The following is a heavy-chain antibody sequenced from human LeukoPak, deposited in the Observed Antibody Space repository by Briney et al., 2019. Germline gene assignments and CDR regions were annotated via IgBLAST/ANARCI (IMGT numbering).Heavy chain of an antibody. CDR2: INHSGST. Sequence: SETLSLTCAVYGGSFSGYYWSWIRQPPGKGLEWIGEINHSGSTNYNPSLKSRVTISVDASKNQFSLKLSSVTAADTAVYYCASQSSRGYPPLKNWFDPWGQGTLVTVSS. CDR3: ASQSSRGYPPLKNWFDP. J-gene: IGHJ5*02. V-gene: IGHV4-34*01. D-gene: IGHD6-13*01. CDR1: GGSFSGYY.